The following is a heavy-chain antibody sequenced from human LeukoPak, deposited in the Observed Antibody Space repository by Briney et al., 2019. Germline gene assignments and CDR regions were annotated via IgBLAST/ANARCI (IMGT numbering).Heavy chain of an antibody. J-gene: IGHJ4*02. Sequence: PSETLSLTCTVSGASISPYYWSWIRQPPGKGLEWIGYIFYTGSTNYSPSLKGRVTMSVDRSKNQFSLKLRSVTAADTAVYYCARGTRSSGLYYWGRGTLVTVSS. CDR3: ARGTRSSGLYY. D-gene: IGHD3-10*01. V-gene: IGHV4-59*01. CDR1: GASISPYY. CDR2: IFYTGST.